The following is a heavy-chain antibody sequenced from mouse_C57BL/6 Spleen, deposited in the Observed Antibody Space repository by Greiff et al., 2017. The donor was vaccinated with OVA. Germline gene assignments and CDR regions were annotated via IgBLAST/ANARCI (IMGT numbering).Heavy chain of an antibody. Sequence: EVKLVESGGGLVKPGGSLKLSCAASGFTFSDYGMHWVRQAPEKGLEWVAYISSGSSTIYYADTVKGRFTISRDNAKNTLFLQMTSLRSEDTAVYYCAKQDYGGTFFDYWGQGTTLTVSS. CDR2: ISSGSSTI. J-gene: IGHJ2*01. CDR1: GFTFSDYG. V-gene: IGHV5-17*01. D-gene: IGHD1-1*01. CDR3: AKQDYGGTFFDY.